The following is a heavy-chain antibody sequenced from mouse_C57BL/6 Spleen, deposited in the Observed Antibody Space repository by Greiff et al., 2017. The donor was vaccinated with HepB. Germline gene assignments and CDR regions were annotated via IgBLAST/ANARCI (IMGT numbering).Heavy chain of an antibody. D-gene: IGHD2-4*01. Sequence: VQLKESGGGLVQPGGSLSLSCAASGFTFTDYYMSWVRQPPGKALEWLGFIRNKANGYTTEYSASVKGRFTISRDNSQSILYLQMNALRAEDSATYYCARYKVYDYDEGFAYWGQRTLVTVSA. CDR2: IRNKANGYTT. CDR3: ARYKVYDYDEGFAY. CDR1: GFTFTDYY. V-gene: IGHV7-3*01. J-gene: IGHJ3*01.